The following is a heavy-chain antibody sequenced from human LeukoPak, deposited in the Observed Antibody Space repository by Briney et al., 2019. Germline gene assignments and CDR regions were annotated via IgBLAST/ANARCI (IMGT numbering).Heavy chain of an antibody. J-gene: IGHJ6*03. D-gene: IGHD2-2*01. CDR2: IYYSGST. Sequence: SETLSLTCTVSGGSISSSSYYWGWIRQPPGKGLEWIGSIYYSGSTYYNPSLKSRVTISVDTSKNQFSLKLSSVTAADTAVYYCARRRVPAAAFHYYYYMDVWGKGPTVTVSS. CDR3: ARRRVPAAAFHYYYYMDV. CDR1: GGSISSSSYY. V-gene: IGHV4-39*01.